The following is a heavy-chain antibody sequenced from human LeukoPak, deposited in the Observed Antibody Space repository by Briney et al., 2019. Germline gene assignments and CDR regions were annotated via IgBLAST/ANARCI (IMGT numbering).Heavy chain of an antibody. J-gene: IGHJ5*02. CDR3: AREGQNWFDP. CDR1: GGSISSSSYY. Sequence: SETLSLTCTVSGGSISSSSYYWGWIRQPAGKGLEWIGRIYTSGSTNYNPSLKSRVTISVDTSKNQFSLKLSSVTAADTAVYYCAREGQNWFDPWGQGTLVTVSS. V-gene: IGHV4-61*02. CDR2: IYTSGST.